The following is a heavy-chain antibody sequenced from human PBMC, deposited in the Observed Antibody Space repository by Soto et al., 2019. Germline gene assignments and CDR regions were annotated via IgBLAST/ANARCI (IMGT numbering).Heavy chain of an antibody. D-gene: IGHD3-22*01. Sequence: SETPALTCTVSGDSICRRTYYWGWIRQPPGKGLEWIGSVFYDENTSYSPSLKSRVTISVDTSKNQISLKLTSVTAADTAVYYCARHRLEYYYDTRSHFIHYFFAYWVQGALVTVSS. J-gene: IGHJ4*02. CDR3: ARHRLEYYYDTRSHFIHYFFAY. CDR1: GDSICRRTYY. V-gene: IGHV4-39*01. CDR2: VFYDENT.